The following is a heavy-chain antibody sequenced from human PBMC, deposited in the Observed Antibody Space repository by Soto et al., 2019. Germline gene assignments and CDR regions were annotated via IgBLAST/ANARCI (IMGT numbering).Heavy chain of an antibody. CDR2: IIPMIDTT. Sequence: SVKVSCKASGGTFSSDSFSWVRQAPGQRLEWMGGIIPMIDTTNYAQKLQDRVTITTDASTSTAYMEPRSMRSDDTAVYYCARDHEYYDFWSGSYGMDVWGQGTTVTVSS. J-gene: IGHJ6*02. D-gene: IGHD3-3*01. CDR3: ARDHEYYDFWSGSYGMDV. CDR1: GGTFSSDS. V-gene: IGHV1-69*05.